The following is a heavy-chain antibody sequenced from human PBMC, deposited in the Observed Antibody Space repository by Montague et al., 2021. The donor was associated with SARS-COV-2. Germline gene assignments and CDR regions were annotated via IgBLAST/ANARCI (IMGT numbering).Heavy chain of an antibody. Sequence: SETLSLTCAVYGGSFSGYYWSWIRQPPGKGLEWIGEINNSGSTNSNPSLKSRVPISVDTSKNQFSLKLSSVTAADTAVYYCARARQDVVVPALGIGAYYYYYYMDVWGKGTTVTVSS. CDR3: ARARQDVVVPALGIGAYYYYYYMDV. D-gene: IGHD2-2*01. CDR2: INNSGST. CDR1: GGSFSGYY. J-gene: IGHJ6*03. V-gene: IGHV4-34*01.